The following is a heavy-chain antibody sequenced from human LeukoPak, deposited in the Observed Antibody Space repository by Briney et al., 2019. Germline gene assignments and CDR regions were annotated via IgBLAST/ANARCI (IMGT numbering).Heavy chain of an antibody. Sequence: GASVKVSCKASGYTFTGYYMHWVRQAPGQGLEWMGWINPNSGGTNYAQKFQGRVTMTRDTSISTAYMELSRLRPDDTAVYYCARAEHGMGYCSSTSCYVRPPPVITNWGQGTLVTVSS. CDR3: ARAEHGMGYCSSTSCYVRPPPVITN. D-gene: IGHD2-2*01. CDR1: GYTFTGYY. CDR2: INPNSGGT. V-gene: IGHV1-2*02. J-gene: IGHJ4*02.